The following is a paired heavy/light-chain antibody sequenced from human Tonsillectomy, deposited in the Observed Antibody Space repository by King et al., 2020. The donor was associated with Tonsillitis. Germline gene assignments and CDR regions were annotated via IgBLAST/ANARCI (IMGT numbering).Heavy chain of an antibody. CDR3: VRDQAITIFGVDHDAFDI. D-gene: IGHD3-3*01. V-gene: IGHV3-33*01. CDR2: ISYDGSNE. Sequence: QVQLVESGGGVVQPGRSLRLSCAASGFTFSTHGMNWVRQAPGKGLEWVAGISYDGSNEYYADSVKGRFSISRDNSKNTLYLQVNSLRAEDTAVYYCVRDQAITIFGVDHDAFDIWGQGTMVTVSS. CDR1: GFTFSTHG. J-gene: IGHJ3*02.
Light chain of an antibody. V-gene: IGKV3-15*01. CDR2: GAF. Sequence: EIVMTQSPATLSVSPGERATLSCRASQDVSSNLAWYQQKPGQAPRLLIYGAFTRATGIPAGFSGSGSGTEFTLTISSLQSEDFAVYYCQQYNNWPRTFGQGTKVEIK. CDR1: QDVSSN. CDR3: QQYNNWPRT. J-gene: IGKJ1*01.